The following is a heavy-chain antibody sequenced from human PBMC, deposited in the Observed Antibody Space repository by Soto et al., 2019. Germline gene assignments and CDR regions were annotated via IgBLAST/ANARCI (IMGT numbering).Heavy chain of an antibody. V-gene: IGHV3-23*01. D-gene: IGHD1-1*01. Sequence: EVQLLDSGGGLVQPGGSLRLSCAASGFTFSSYGMSWVRQAPGKGLEWVAGIPVIGERRYYADSVKGRFTISRDNAKNTLYLQMNSLRVEDAAVYLCAREGDRYGTVCFDSWGQGSLVTVSS. J-gene: IGHJ4*02. CDR1: GFTFSSYG. CDR3: AREGDRYGTVCFDS. CDR2: IPVIGERR.